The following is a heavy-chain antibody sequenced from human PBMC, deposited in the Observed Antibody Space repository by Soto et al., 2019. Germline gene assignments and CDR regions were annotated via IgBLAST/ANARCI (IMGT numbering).Heavy chain of an antibody. CDR2: IIPILHTT. CDR3: ARNQLLQGDYYYGMDV. D-gene: IGHD2-2*01. J-gene: IGHJ6*02. Sequence: QVQLVQSGAEVKKPGSSVKVSCKPSGGTLSTYAISWVRQAPGQGLEWMGGIIPILHTTGKAQNFQDRVTITADESTGTVYMELSSLTSADTAVYYCARNQLLQGDYYYGMDVWGQGTTVTVSS. V-gene: IGHV1-69*01. CDR1: GGTLSTYA.